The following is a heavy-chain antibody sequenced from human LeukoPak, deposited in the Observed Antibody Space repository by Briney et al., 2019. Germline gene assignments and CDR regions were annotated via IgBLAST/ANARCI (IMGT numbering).Heavy chain of an antibody. D-gene: IGHD7-27*01. CDR3: ARLRPPNWGPNTLGYFDY. Sequence: PSETLSLTCTVSGGSISSGGYYWSWIRQPPGKGLEWIGYIYHSGSTYYNPSLKSRVTISVDRSKNQFSLKLSSVTAADTAVYYCARLRPPNWGPNTLGYFDYWGPGTLVSVSS. CDR2: IYHSGST. V-gene: IGHV4-30-2*01. J-gene: IGHJ4*02. CDR1: GGSISSGGYY.